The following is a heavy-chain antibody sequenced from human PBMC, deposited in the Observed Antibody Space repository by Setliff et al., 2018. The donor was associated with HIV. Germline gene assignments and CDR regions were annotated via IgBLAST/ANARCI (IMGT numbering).Heavy chain of an antibody. V-gene: IGHV4-39*07. CDR2: VDYSGST. D-gene: IGHD3-16*01. Sequence: SETLSLTCTVSGGSISTNNFFWGWLRQPPGKGLEWIGTVDYSGSTNYTPSLKSRVTISVDTSKNQFSLKLSSVSAADTAVYYCARVGAGGAFDIWGQGTMVTVSS. J-gene: IGHJ3*02. CDR3: ARVGAGGAFDI. CDR1: GGSISTNNFF.